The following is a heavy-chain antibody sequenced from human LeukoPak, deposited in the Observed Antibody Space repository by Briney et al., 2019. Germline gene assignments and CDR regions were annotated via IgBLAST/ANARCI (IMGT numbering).Heavy chain of an antibody. D-gene: IGHD3-16*02. V-gene: IGHV4-34*01. CDR1: GGSFSGYY. CDR3: ARGPTLDYVWGSYQNWFDP. J-gene: IGHJ5*02. Sequence: SETLFLTCAVYGGSFSGYYWSWIRQPPGKGLEWIGEINHSGSTNYNPSLKSRVTISVDTSKNQFSLKLSSVTAADTAVYYCARGPTLDYVWGSYQNWFDPWGQGTLVTVSS. CDR2: INHSGST.